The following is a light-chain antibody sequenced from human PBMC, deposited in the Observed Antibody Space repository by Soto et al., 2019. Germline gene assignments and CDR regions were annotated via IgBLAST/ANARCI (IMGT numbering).Light chain of an antibody. CDR2: GAS. J-gene: IGKJ5*01. V-gene: IGKV3-15*01. CDR3: QQYNNWPPIT. CDR1: QSVSSN. Sequence: EILMTQSPSTLSVSPGERATLSCRASQSVSSNLAWYQQKPGQAPRLLIYGASTRATGIPARFSGSGSATEFTLTISSLQSEDFAAYYCQQYNNWPPITFGHGTRLEIK.